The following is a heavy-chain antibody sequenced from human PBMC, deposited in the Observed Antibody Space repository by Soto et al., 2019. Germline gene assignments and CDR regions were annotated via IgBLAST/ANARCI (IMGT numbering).Heavy chain of an antibody. J-gene: IGHJ4*02. CDR2: MYPAGST. CDR3: GRENDYRFDY. D-gene: IGHD4-4*01. Sequence: QLQLQESGSGLVKPSQTLSLTCAVSGGSISNRGYSWSWIRQPPGKGLELIGYMYPAGSTYYNPSLKSRVTLSVDGSKNLFFLKLSSVTAADTAVYYCGRENDYRFDYWGQGSRVTVAS. CDR1: GGSISNRGYS. V-gene: IGHV4-30-2*01.